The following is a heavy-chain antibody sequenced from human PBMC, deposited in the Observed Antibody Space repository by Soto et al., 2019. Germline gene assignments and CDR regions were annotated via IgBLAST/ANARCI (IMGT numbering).Heavy chain of an antibody. CDR3: ARDSVTLVRGVIRFDS. CDR2: ITPSGGGT. J-gene: IGHJ4*02. CDR1: GYTFTNYY. D-gene: IGHD3-10*01. Sequence: GASVKVSCKASGYTFTNYYVHWVRQAPGQGLEWMGMITPSGGGTSYAQKFQGRVTMTTDTSTSTVYTELRSLRSEDTAVYYCARDSVTLVRGVIRFDSWGQGTLVTVSS. V-gene: IGHV1-46*01.